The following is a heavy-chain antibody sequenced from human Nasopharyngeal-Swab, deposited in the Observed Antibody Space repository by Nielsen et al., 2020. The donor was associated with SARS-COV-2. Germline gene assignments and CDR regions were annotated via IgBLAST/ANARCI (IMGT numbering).Heavy chain of an antibody. CDR1: GFTFGRNY. CDR2: IFGGGST. V-gene: IGHV3-53*01. CDR3: ARFGSGTPGYMDV. Sequence: GGSLRFSCAPSGFTFGRNYMSWARQAPGKGLEWVSVIFGGGSTYYADSVKAGFTISKDNSKNTLYLQLKRLRAEDTAVYDCARFGSGTPGYMDVWGKGTTVTVSS. D-gene: IGHD3-10*01. J-gene: IGHJ6*03.